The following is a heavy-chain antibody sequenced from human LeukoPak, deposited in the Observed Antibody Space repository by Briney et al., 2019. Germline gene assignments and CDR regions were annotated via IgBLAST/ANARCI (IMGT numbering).Heavy chain of an antibody. V-gene: IGHV3-21*01. J-gene: IGHJ2*01. Sequence: GGSLRLSCAASGSTFSTFGMIWVRQAPGKGLDWVSSISSGSYIYYADAVKARFTISRDNARNSLYLQMNSLRADDTAVYYCARLMFIAVGNWYFDLWGRGTLVTVSS. CDR3: ARLMFIAVGNWYFDL. D-gene: IGHD6-19*01. CDR1: GSTFSTFG. CDR2: ISSGSYI.